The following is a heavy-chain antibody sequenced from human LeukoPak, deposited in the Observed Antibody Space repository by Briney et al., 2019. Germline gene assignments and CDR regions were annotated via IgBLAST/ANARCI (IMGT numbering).Heavy chain of an antibody. J-gene: IGHJ5*02. D-gene: IGHD6-19*01. Sequence: ASVKVSCKASGYTFTSYGISWVRQATGQGLEWMGWMNPNSGNTGYAQKFQGRVTITRNTSISTAYMELSSLRSEDTAVYYCARGDYSSGWYLTSERYNWFDPWGQGTLVTVSS. CDR3: ARGDYSSGWYLTSERYNWFDP. CDR2: MNPNSGNT. V-gene: IGHV1-8*03. CDR1: GYTFTSYG.